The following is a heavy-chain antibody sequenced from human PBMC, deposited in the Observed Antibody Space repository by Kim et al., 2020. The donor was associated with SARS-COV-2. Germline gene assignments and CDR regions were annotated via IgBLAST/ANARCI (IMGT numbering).Heavy chain of an antibody. V-gene: IGHV1-24*01. D-gene: IGHD3-16*02. Sequence: ASVKVSCKVSGYTLTELSMHWVRQAPGKGLEWMGGFDPEDGETIYAQKFQGRVTMTEDTSTDTAYMELSSLRSEDTAVYYCATGPITFGGVIVFSPFDYWGQGTLVTVSS. J-gene: IGHJ4*02. CDR3: ATGPITFGGVIVFSPFDY. CDR1: GYTLTELS. CDR2: FDPEDGET.